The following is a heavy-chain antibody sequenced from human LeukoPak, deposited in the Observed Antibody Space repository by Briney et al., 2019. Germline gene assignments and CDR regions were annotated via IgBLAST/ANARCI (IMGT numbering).Heavy chain of an antibody. CDR1: GYTFTSYY. D-gene: IGHD3-10*01. J-gene: IGHJ5*02. CDR2: INPNSGGT. Sequence: ASVKVSCKASGYTFTSYYMHWMRQAPGQGLEWMGWINPNSGGTNYAQKYQGRVTMTRDTSISTAYMELSRLRSDDTAVYYCARDRSNYYATVLRYWFDPWGQGTLVTVSS. V-gene: IGHV1-2*02. CDR3: ARDRSNYYATVLRYWFDP.